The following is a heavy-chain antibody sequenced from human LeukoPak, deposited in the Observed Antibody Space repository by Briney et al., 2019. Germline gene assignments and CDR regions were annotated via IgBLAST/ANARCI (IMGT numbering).Heavy chain of an antibody. CDR2: IGVSGSTT. D-gene: IGHD6-19*01. CDR1: GFSFSTYA. Sequence: GGSLRLSCEASGFSFSTYAMSWVRQAPGKGLEWVSGIGVSGSTTCYSDSVKGRFTISRANSKNTLYLQMSSLRAEDTAVYYCAKGSSGWDFDYWGQGTLVTVSS. CDR3: AKGSSGWDFDY. V-gene: IGHV3-23*01. J-gene: IGHJ4*02.